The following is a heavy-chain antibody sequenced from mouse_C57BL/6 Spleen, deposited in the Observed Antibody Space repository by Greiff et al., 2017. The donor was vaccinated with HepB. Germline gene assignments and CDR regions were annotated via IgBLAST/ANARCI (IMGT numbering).Heavy chain of an antibody. V-gene: IGHV1-85*01. CDR3: AREGLTAWFAY. Sequence: VQLQESGPELVKPGASVKLSCKASGYTFTSYDINWVKQRPGQGLEWIGWIYPRDGSTKYNEKFKGKATLTVDTSSSTAYMELHSLTSEDSAVYFCAREGLTAWFAYWGQGTLVTVSA. D-gene: IGHD4-1*01. CDR2: IYPRDGST. J-gene: IGHJ3*01. CDR1: GYTFTSYD.